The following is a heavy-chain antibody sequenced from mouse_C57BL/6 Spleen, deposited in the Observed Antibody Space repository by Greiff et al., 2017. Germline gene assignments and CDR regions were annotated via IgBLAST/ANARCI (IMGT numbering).Heavy chain of an antibody. V-gene: IGHV5-17*01. Sequence: LVESGGGLVKPGGSLKLSCAASGFTFSDYGMHWVRQAPEKGLEWVAYISSGSSTIYYADTVKGRFTISRDNAKNTLFLQMTSLRSEDTAMYYCARGATVVAPWGFHYWGQGTTLTVSS. CDR2: ISSGSSTI. D-gene: IGHD1-1*01. CDR1: GFTFSDYG. CDR3: ARGATVVAPWGFHY. J-gene: IGHJ2*01.